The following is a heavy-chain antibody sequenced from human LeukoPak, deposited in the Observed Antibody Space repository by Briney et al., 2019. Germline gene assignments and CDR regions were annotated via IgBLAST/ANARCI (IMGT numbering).Heavy chain of an antibody. J-gene: IGHJ3*02. V-gene: IGHV1-2*02. CDR2: INPNSGGT. Sequence: ASVKVSCKASGYTFTGYYMHWVRQAPGQGLEWMGWINPNSGGTNYAQKFQGRVTMTRDTSISTAYMDMSSLRSDDTAVYYCARNLWFGESSDAXDMWXXXTXXTVSX. CDR3: ARNLWFGESSDAXDM. CDR1: GYTFTGYY. D-gene: IGHD3-10*01.